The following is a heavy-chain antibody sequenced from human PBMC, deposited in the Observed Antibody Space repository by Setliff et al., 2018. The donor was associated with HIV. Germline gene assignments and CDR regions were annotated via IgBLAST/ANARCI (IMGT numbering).Heavy chain of an antibody. V-gene: IGHV4-34*01. Sequence: PSETLSLTCAVYGGSFTGYYWSWIRQPPGKGLEWIGEVDHTGSTNYNPSLKSRVIISPDMSKNQFSLHLSSVTAADTAMYYCARGTGGPGSSWVLTRFDSWGQGTLVTVSS. CDR2: VDHTGST. J-gene: IGHJ4*02. CDR1: GGSFTGYY. D-gene: IGHD6-13*01. CDR3: ARGTGGPGSSWVLTRFDS.